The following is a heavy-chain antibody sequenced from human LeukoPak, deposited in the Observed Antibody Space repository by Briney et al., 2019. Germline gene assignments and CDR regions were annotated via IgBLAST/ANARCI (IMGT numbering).Heavy chain of an antibody. CDR1: GFTFSSYA. CDR3: AKTGPYYYDF. Sequence: PGGSLRLSCAASGFTFSSYAMSWVRQAPGKGLEWVSAISGSGGSTYYADSVKGRFTISRDNSKNTAYLQMNSLRAEDTAIYFCAKTGPYYYDFWGQGTLVTVSS. V-gene: IGHV3-23*01. J-gene: IGHJ4*02. CDR2: ISGSGGST.